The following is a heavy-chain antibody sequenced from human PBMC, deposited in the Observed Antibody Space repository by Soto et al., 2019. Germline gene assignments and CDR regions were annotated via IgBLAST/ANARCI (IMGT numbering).Heavy chain of an antibody. CDR3: ARDSFPQEQQPGFDTNYYYGIDV. V-gene: IGHV1-2*04. J-gene: IGHJ6*02. CDR1: GYTFTGYY. CDR2: INPNSGGT. Sequence: ASVKVSCKASGYTFTGYYMHWVRQAPGQGLEWMGWINPNSGGTNYAQKFQGWVTMTRDTSISTAYMELSRLRPDDTAVYYCARDSFPQEQQPGFDTNYYYGIDVWGQGTTVTVSS. D-gene: IGHD6-13*01.